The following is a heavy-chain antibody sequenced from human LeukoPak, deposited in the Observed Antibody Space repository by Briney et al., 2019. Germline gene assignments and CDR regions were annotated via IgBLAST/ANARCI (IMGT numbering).Heavy chain of an antibody. D-gene: IGHD6-6*01. Sequence: GASVKVSCKASGGTFSSYAISWVRQAPGQGLEWMGGIIPIFGTANYAQKFQGRVTITADESTSTAYMELRSLRSDDTAVYYCARGGPFFSSSSSKEYYFDYWGQGTLVTVSS. CDR2: IIPIFGTA. J-gene: IGHJ4*02. CDR3: ARGGPFFSSSSSKEYYFDY. CDR1: GGTFSSYA. V-gene: IGHV1-69*13.